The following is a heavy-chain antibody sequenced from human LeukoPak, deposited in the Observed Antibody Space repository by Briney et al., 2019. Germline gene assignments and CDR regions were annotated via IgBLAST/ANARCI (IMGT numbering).Heavy chain of an antibody. CDR3: TRLSVDIVATITGNYYMDV. Sequence: PGGSLRLSCTASGFTFGDYAMSWVRQAPGKGLEWVGFIRSKAYGGTTEYAASVKGRFTISRDDSKSIAYLQMNSLKTEDTAVYYCTRLSVDIVATITGNYYMDVWGKGTTVTVSS. D-gene: IGHD5-12*01. V-gene: IGHV3-49*04. CDR1: GFTFGDYA. CDR2: IRSKAYGGTT. J-gene: IGHJ6*03.